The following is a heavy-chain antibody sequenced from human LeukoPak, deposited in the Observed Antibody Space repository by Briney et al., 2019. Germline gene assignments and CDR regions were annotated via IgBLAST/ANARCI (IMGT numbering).Heavy chain of an antibody. CDR1: GFTFSSYA. D-gene: IGHD4-17*01. V-gene: IGHV3-23*01. CDR2: ISGSGGST. Sequence: LSGGSLRLSCAASGFTFSSYAMSWVRQAPGKGLEWVSAISGSGGSTYYADSVKGRFTISRDNSKNTLYLQMNSLRAEDTAVYYCTRMYDYGDLIPFDYWGQGTLVTVSS. J-gene: IGHJ4*02. CDR3: TRMYDYGDLIPFDY.